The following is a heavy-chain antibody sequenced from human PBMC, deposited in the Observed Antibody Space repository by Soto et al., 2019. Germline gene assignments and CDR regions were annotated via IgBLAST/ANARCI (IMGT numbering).Heavy chain of an antibody. D-gene: IGHD2-2*01. CDR3: AKDLFHNYCSSTSCPGGNDAFDI. J-gene: IGHJ3*02. CDR2: ISVSGGST. Sequence: GGSLRLSCAASGFTFSSYAMSWVRQAPGKGLEWVSDISVSGGSTYYADSVKGRFTISRDNSKNTLYLQMNSLRAEDTAVYYCAKDLFHNYCSSTSCPGGNDAFDIWGQGTRVTVSS. V-gene: IGHV3-23*01. CDR1: GFTFSSYA.